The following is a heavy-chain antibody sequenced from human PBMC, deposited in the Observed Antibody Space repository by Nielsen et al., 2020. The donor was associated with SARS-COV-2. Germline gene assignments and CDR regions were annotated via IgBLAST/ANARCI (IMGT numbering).Heavy chain of an antibody. V-gene: IGHV1-69*02. Sequence: SVKVSCKASGGTFSSYTISWVRQAPGQGLEWMGRIIPILGIANYAQKLQGRVTMTTDTSTSTAYMELRSLRSDDTAVYYCARSPGYNYFDYWGQGTLVTVSS. CDR2: IIPILGIA. J-gene: IGHJ4*02. D-gene: IGHD5-12*01. CDR3: ARSPGYNYFDY. CDR1: GGTFSSYT.